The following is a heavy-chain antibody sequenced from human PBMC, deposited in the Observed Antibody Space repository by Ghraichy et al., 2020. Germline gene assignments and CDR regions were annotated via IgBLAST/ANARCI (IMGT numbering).Heavy chain of an antibody. V-gene: IGHV4-31*03. Sequence: SETLSLTCTVSGGSISSGGYYWSWIRQHPGKGLEWIGYIYYSGSTYYNPSLKSRVTISVDTSKNQFSLKLSSVTAADTAVYYCARGSTLLWFGRLNWFDPWGQGTLVTVSS. J-gene: IGHJ5*02. D-gene: IGHD3-10*01. CDR2: IYYSGST. CDR1: GGSISSGGYY. CDR3: ARGSTLLWFGRLNWFDP.